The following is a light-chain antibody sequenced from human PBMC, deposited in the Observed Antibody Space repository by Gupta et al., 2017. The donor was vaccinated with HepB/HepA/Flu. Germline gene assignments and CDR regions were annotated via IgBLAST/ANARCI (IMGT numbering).Light chain of an antibody. V-gene: IGLV3-1*01. Sequence: SYTLTQPPSLSVSPGQRASITCSGDNLGNKYVCWYQQKPGQDPLLVSYEDTRRPTGIPERFSGSKSGNTATLTIGGNQTMDEADYYCQAVDSMNVVFGGGTKLTVL. CDR1: NLGNKY. CDR2: EDT. CDR3: QAVDSMNVV. J-gene: IGLJ2*01.